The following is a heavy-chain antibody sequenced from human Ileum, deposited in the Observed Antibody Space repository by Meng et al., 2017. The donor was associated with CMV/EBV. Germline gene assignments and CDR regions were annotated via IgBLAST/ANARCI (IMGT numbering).Heavy chain of an antibody. Sequence: QINLKESGPTLAKPTQTLTLTCSFSGFSPSTSGEGVGWIRQPPGKALEWLALIYRGDDKRYSPSLNSRLTIAKDTSKNEVVLTLTNMGPIDTGTYYCAHFVGGYYPSRPDYWGQGTLVTVSS. D-gene: IGHD1-26*01. V-gene: IGHV2-5*02. CDR1: GFSPSTSGEG. CDR3: AHFVGGYYPSRPDY. CDR2: IYRGDDK. J-gene: IGHJ4*02.